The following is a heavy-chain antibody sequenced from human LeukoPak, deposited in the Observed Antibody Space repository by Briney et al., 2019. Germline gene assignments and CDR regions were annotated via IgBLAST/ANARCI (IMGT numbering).Heavy chain of an antibody. D-gene: IGHD2-15*01. Sequence: SETLSLTCTVSGGSISSNYWSWIRQPPGKGLEWIGYIYYSGSTNYNPSLKSRVTISVDTSKNQFSLKLSSVTAADTAVYYCATLLYCSGGSCSDYWGQGTLVTVSS. V-gene: IGHV4-59*01. CDR2: IYYSGST. CDR3: ATLLYCSGGSCSDY. J-gene: IGHJ4*02. CDR1: GGSISSNY.